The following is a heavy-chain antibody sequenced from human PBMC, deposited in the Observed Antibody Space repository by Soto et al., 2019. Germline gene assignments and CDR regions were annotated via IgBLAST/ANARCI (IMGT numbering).Heavy chain of an antibody. J-gene: IGHJ4*02. Sequence: SETLSLTCTVSGGSISSGDYYWSWIRQPPGEGLEWIGYISYSGSTYYNPSLKSRVTISVDTSKNQFSLKLSSVTAADTAVYYCARDRSGDYYADYWGQGTMVTAPQ. D-gene: IGHD3-3*01. CDR1: GGSISSGDYY. CDR2: ISYSGST. CDR3: ARDRSGDYYADY. V-gene: IGHV4-30-4*01.